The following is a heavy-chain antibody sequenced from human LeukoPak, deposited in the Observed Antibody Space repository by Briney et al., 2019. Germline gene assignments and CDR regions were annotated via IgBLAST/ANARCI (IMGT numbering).Heavy chain of an antibody. CDR1: GFTFSSYA. Sequence: PGGSLRLSCAASGFTFSSYAMSWVRQAPGKGLEWVSAISGSGGSTYYADSVKGQFTISRDNSKNTLYLQMNSLRAEDTAVYYCASPEYSSSWYVFFDYWGQGTLVTVSS. D-gene: IGHD6-13*01. CDR3: ASPEYSSSWYVFFDY. V-gene: IGHV3-23*01. CDR2: ISGSGGST. J-gene: IGHJ4*02.